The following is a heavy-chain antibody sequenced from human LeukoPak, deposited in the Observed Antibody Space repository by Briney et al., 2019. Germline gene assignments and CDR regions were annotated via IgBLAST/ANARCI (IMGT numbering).Heavy chain of an antibody. J-gene: IGHJ6*02. Sequence: ASVKVSCKASGYTFTSYDINWVRQATGQGLEWMGWMNPNSGKTGYAQKFQGRFTMTRNTSISTAYMELSSLRPEDTAVYYCARGYYDSSGYPGAAVYYYGMDVWGQGTTVTVSS. CDR3: ARGYYDSSGYPGAAVYYYGMDV. CDR1: GYTFTSYD. D-gene: IGHD3-22*01. V-gene: IGHV1-8*01. CDR2: MNPNSGKT.